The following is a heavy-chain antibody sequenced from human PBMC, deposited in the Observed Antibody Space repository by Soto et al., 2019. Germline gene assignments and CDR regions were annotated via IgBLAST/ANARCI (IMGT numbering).Heavy chain of an antibody. J-gene: IGHJ4*02. CDR2: TYYRSKWYN. CDR1: GDSVSSNSAA. V-gene: IGHV6-1*01. CDR3: ARDPTAEELLEWLYPRPYYFDY. D-gene: IGHD3-3*01. Sequence: PSQTLSLTCAISGDSVSSNSAAWNWIRQSPSRGLEWLGRTYYRSKWYNDYAVSVKSRITINPDTSKNQFSLQLNSVTPEDTAVYYCARDPTAEELLEWLYPRPYYFDYWGQGTLVTVSS.